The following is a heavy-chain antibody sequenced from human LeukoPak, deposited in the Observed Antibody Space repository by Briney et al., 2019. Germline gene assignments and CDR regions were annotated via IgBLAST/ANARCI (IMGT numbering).Heavy chain of an antibody. J-gene: IGHJ3*02. CDR2: VSSDESNK. D-gene: IGHD3-10*01. CDR1: GFTFSSFA. Sequence: GGSLRLSCAASGFTFSSFAMHWVRQAPGKGLEWVAVVSSDESNKYYADSVKGRFTISRDNSKNTLYLQMNSLRAEDTAVYYCAKEVKELLWFADGGDAFDIWGQGTMVTVSS. V-gene: IGHV3-30*07. CDR3: AKEVKELLWFADGGDAFDI.